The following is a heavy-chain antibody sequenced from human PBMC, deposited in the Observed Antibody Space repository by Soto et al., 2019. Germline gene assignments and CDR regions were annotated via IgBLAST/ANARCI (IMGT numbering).Heavy chain of an antibody. D-gene: IGHD6-19*01. CDR2: IIPIFGTA. Sequence: GASVKVSCKASGGTFSSYAISWVRQAPGQGLEWMGGIIPIFGTANYAQKFQGRVTITADKSTSTAYMELSSLRSEDTAVYYCARVPQVAALDYWGQGTLVTVSS. J-gene: IGHJ4*02. V-gene: IGHV1-69*06. CDR1: GGTFSSYA. CDR3: ARVPQVAALDY.